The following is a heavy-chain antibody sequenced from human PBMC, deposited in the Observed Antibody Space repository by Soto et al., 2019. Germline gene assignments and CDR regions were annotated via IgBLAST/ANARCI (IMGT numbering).Heavy chain of an antibody. CDR2: IIPIFGTA. CDR3: ARVRGAPFGNWFDP. CDR1: GGTFSSYA. D-gene: IGHD3-3*01. V-gene: IGHV1-69*13. J-gene: IGHJ5*02. Sequence: VKVSCKASGGTFSSYAISWVRQAPGQGLEWMGGIIPIFGTANYAQKFQGRVTITADESTSTAYMELSSLRSEDTAVYYCARVRGAPFGNWFDPWGQGTLVTVSS.